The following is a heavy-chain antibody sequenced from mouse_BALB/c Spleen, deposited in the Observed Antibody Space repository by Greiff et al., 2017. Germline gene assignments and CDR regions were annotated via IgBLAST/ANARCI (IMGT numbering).Heavy chain of an antibody. V-gene: IGHV1-7*01. CDR1: GYTFTSYW. D-gene: IGHD2-1*01. CDR2: INPSTGYT. Sequence: VKLQESGAELAKPGASVKMSCKASGYTFTSYWMHWVKQRPGQGLEWIGYINPSTGYTEYNQKFKDKATLTADKSSSTAYMQLSSLTSEDSAVYYCARGLRGNSDYWGQGTTLTVSS. CDR3: ARGLRGNSDY. J-gene: IGHJ2*01.